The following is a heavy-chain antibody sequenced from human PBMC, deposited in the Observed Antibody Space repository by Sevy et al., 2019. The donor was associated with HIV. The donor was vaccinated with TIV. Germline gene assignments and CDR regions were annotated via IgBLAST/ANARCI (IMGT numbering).Heavy chain of an antibody. CDR2: IYHSGST. CDR1: GYSISSGYY. D-gene: IGHD3-22*01. J-gene: IGHJ5*02. V-gene: IGHV4-38-2*01. Sequence: SETLSLTCAVSGYSISSGYYWGWIRQPPGKGLEWIGSIYHSGSTHYNPSLKSRVTISVDTSKNQFSLKLSSVTAADTAVYYCARSYYYDSSGYRNVGWFDPWGQGTLVTVSS. CDR3: ARSYYYDSSGYRNVGWFDP.